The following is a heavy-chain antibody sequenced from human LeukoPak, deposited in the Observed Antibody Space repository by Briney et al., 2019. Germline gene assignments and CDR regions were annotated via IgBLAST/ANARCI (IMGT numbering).Heavy chain of an antibody. Sequence: GGSLRLSCAASGFTFPIYVSSCVRQAPGKGLEWVSTIRDSGGNTYYADSVKGRFTISRDNSKNTLYLQMNSLRAEDTAVYYCARDWQYDNWGQGALITVSS. CDR1: GFTFPIYV. J-gene: IGHJ4*02. CDR2: IRDSGGNT. CDR3: ARDWQYDN. D-gene: IGHD3/OR15-3a*01. V-gene: IGHV3-23*01.